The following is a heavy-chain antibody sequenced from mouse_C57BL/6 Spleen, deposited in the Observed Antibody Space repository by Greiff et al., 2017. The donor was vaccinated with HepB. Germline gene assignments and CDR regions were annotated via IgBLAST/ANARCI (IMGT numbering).Heavy chain of an antibody. V-gene: IGHV3-6*01. Sequence: EVQRVESGPGLVKPSQSLSLTCSVTGYSITSGYYWNWIRQFPGNKLEWMGYISYDGSNNYNPSLKNRISITRDTSKNQFFLKLNSVTTEDTATYYCARGGFGAWFAYWGQGTLVTVSA. J-gene: IGHJ3*01. CDR3: ARGGFGAWFAY. CDR1: GYSITSGYY. D-gene: IGHD3-1*01. CDR2: ISYDGSN.